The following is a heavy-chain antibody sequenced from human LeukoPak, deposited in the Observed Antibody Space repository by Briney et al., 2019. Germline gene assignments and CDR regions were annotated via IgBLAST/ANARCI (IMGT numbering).Heavy chain of an antibody. J-gene: IGHJ4*02. CDR3: ARARRYYYGSGHGEKFDY. CDR1: GGSISSSSYY. D-gene: IGHD3-10*01. V-gene: IGHV4-39*07. Sequence: SETLSLTCTVSGGSISSSSYYWGWIRQPPGKGLEWIGSIYYSGSTYYNPSLKSRVTISVDTSKNQFSLKLSSVTAADTAVYYCARARRYYYGSGHGEKFDYWGQGTLVTVSS. CDR2: IYYSGST.